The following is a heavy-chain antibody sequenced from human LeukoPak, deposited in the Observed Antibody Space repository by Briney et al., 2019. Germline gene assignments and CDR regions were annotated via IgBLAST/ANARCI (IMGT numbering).Heavy chain of an antibody. J-gene: IGHJ4*02. CDR2: ISYDGSNK. Sequence: QPGRSLRLSCAASGFTFSSYAMHWVRQAPGKGLEWVAVISYDGSNKYYADSVKGRFTISRDNSKNTLYLQMNSLRAEDTAVYYCARLQTGGVTRKPVDYWGQGTLVTVS. CDR3: ARLQTGGVTRKPVDY. CDR1: GFTFSSYA. V-gene: IGHV3-30-3*01. D-gene: IGHD1-14*01.